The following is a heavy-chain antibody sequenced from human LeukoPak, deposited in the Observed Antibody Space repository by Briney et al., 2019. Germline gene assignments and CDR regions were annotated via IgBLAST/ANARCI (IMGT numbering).Heavy chain of an antibody. CDR1: GYTFTSYY. CDR2: INPSGGST. V-gene: IGHV1-46*01. Sequence: ASVKVSCKASGYTFTSYYMHWVRQAPGQGLEWMGIINPSGGSTSYAPKFQGRVTMTRDTSTSTVYMELSSLRSEDTAVYYCARVFSGQWLVDYYYYYMDVWGKGTTVTISS. CDR3: ARVFSGQWLVDYYYYYMDV. D-gene: IGHD6-19*01. J-gene: IGHJ6*03.